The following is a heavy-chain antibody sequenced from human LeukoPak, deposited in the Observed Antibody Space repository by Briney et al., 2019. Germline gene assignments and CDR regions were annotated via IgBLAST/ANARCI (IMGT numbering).Heavy chain of an antibody. J-gene: IGHJ3*02. D-gene: IGHD1-1*01. CDR1: GGSISSSSYY. CDR2: IYYSGST. CDR3: ARDGWTGTTSGAFDI. V-gene: IGHV4-39*07. Sequence: SETLSLTCTVSGGSISSSSYYWGWIRQPPGKGLEWIGSIYYSGSTYYNPSLKSRVTISVDTSKNQFSLKLSSVTAADTAVYYCARDGWTGTTSGAFDIWGQGTMVTVSS.